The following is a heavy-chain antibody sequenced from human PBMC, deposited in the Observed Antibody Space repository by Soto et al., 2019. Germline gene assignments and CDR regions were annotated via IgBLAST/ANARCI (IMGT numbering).Heavy chain of an antibody. CDR2: IRQDGSAK. Sequence: GGSLRLSCAASGFTFSSYWMSWVRQAPGKGLEWVANIRQDGSAKYYVDSVRGRFTISRDNAKNSLYLQMNSLRAEDTAVYYCARTLRAVAALDTFDIWGQGTMVTVSS. D-gene: IGHD6-19*01. CDR3: ARTLRAVAALDTFDI. J-gene: IGHJ3*02. V-gene: IGHV3-7*01. CDR1: GFTFSSYW.